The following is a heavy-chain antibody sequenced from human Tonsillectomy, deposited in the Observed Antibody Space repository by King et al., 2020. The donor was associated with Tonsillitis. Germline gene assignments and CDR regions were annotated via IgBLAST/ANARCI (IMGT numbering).Heavy chain of an antibody. J-gene: IGHJ4*02. CDR3: ARDSGWYLGY. Sequence: VQLVESGGGVVQPGRSLRLSCAASGFTFSSYAMHWVRQAPGKGLEWVAVISYDGSNKYYADSVKGRFTISRDNSKNTLYLQMNSLRAEDTAVYYCARDSGWYLGYLGQGTLVTVSS. CDR1: GFTFSSYA. V-gene: IGHV3-30*04. D-gene: IGHD6-19*01. CDR2: ISYDGSNK.